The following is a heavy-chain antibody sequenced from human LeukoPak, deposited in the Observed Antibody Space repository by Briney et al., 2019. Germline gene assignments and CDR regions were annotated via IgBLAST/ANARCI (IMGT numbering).Heavy chain of an antibody. CDR2: ISAYNGNT. Sequence: ASVKVSCKASGYTFTSYGISWVRQAPGQGLEWMGWISAYNGNTNYAQKLQGRVTMTTDTSTSTAYMELRSLRSDDTAMYYCARAVIVADAFDIWGQGTMVTVSS. V-gene: IGHV1-18*01. J-gene: IGHJ3*02. D-gene: IGHD2/OR15-2a*01. CDR3: ARAVIVADAFDI. CDR1: GYTFTSYG.